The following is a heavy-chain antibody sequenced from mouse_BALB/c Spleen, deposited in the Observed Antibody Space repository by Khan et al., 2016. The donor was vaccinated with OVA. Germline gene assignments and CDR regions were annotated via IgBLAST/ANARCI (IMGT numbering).Heavy chain of an antibody. J-gene: IGHJ3*01. V-gene: IGHV3-2*02. CDR1: GYSITSDYA. CDR2: ISYSGST. Sequence: EVQLQESGPGLVKPSQSLSLTCTVTGYSITSDYAWNWIRQFPGNKLEWMGYISYSGSTTYNPSLKSRISITRDTSKNQFFLQLNSVSTADTATYYCARWVTYWGQGTLVTVSA. CDR3: ARWVTY.